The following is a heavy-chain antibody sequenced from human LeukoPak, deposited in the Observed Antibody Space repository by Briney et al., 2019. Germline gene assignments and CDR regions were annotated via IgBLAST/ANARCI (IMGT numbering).Heavy chain of an antibody. V-gene: IGHV3-64D*06. CDR2: ISSNGGST. CDR3: VKEDYGDYVGIDY. D-gene: IGHD4-17*01. Sequence: GGSLRLSCSASGFTFSSYAMHWVRQAPGKGLEYVSAISSNGGSTCYADSVKGRFTISRDNSKNTLYLQMSSLRAEDTAVYYCVKEDYGDYVGIDYWGQGTLVTVSS. J-gene: IGHJ4*02. CDR1: GFTFSSYA.